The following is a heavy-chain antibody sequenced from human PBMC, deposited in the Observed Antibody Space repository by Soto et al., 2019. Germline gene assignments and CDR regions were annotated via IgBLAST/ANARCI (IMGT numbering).Heavy chain of an antibody. V-gene: IGHV3-23*01. J-gene: IGHJ4*02. CDR2: ISGSGGST. CDR3: TRRLGATWDSDY. D-gene: IGHD1-26*01. CDR1: GFTFSSYA. Sequence: GGSLRLSCAASGFTFSSYAMSWVRQAPGKGLEWVSAISGSGGSTYYADSVKGRFTISRDNSKNTLYLQMNSLRAEDTAVYYCTRRLGATWDSDYWGQGTLVTVSS.